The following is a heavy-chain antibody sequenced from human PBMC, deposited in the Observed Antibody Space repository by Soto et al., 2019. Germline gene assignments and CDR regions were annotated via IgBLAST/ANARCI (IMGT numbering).Heavy chain of an antibody. CDR2: IIPIFGTA. CDR1: GYTFTNYA. J-gene: IGHJ6*02. D-gene: IGHD1-20*01. V-gene: IGHV1-69*13. CDR3: ARGGITGTPPYGMDV. Sequence: SVKVSCKASGYTFTNYAISWVRQAPGQGLEWMGGIIPIFGTANYAQKFQGRVTITADESTSTAYMELSSLRSEDTAVYYCARGGITGTPPYGMDVWGQGTTVTVSS.